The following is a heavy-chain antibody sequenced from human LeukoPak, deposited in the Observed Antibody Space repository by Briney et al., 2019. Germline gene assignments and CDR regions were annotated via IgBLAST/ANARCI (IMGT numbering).Heavy chain of an antibody. V-gene: IGHV4-38-2*01. CDR2: IYHSGST. CDR1: GYSISSGYY. J-gene: IGHJ4*02. CDR3: ARHLMVYANFDY. Sequence: SETLSLTCAVSGYSISSGYYWGWIRQPPGKGLEWIGSIYHSGSTYYNPSLKSRVTISVDTSKNQFSLKLSSVTAADTAMYYCARHLMVYANFDYWGQGTLVTVSS. D-gene: IGHD2-8*01.